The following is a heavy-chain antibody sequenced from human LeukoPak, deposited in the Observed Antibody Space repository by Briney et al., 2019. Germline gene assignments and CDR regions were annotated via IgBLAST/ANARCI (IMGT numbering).Heavy chain of an antibody. CDR3: ARAETNLTTIWSDP. D-gene: IGHD4/OR15-4a*01. CDR1: GASVSSYY. V-gene: IGHV4-4*07. Sequence: PSETLSLTCSISGASVSSYYWAWIRQPAGKGLEWIGLMYTNGSTNNNPSLKSRVTISVDTSKNQFSLKLSSVTAADTAVYYCARAETNLTTIWSDPRGQGTLVTVSS. J-gene: IGHJ5*02. CDR2: MYTNGST.